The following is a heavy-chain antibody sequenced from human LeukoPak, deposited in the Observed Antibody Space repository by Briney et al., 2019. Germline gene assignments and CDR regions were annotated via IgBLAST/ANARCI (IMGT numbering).Heavy chain of an antibody. V-gene: IGHV4-30-2*01. Sequence: SETLSLTCAVSGGSISSGGYSWSWIRQPPGKGLEWIGYIYHSGSTYYNPSLKSRVTISVDRSKNQFSLKLSSVTAADTAVYYCARAKGSDDFWSGYGYYFDYWGQGTLVTVSS. CDR2: IYHSGST. D-gene: IGHD3-3*01. J-gene: IGHJ4*02. CDR1: GGSISSGGYS. CDR3: ARAKGSDDFWSGYGYYFDY.